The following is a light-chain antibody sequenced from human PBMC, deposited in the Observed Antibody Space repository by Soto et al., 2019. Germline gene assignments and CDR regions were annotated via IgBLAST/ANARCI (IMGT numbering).Light chain of an antibody. CDR2: DAS. V-gene: IGKV3-11*01. Sequence: EILLTQSPDTLSLPPGERATLSCRASQSISSYLAWYQQKPAQATRLIIYDASNRANGIPARFSGSGSGTEFTLTLSSLEPEDFAVYYCQQRSNWHPLTFGGGTKVDI. CDR3: QQRSNWHPLT. J-gene: IGKJ4*01. CDR1: QSISSY.